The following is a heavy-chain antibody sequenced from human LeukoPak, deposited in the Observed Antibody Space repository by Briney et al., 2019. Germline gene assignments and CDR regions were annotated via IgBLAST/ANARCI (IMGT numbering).Heavy chain of an antibody. V-gene: IGHV4-59*02. CDR2: IYHSGTT. Sequence: SETLSLTCAVSGASVSSHYWSWIRQSPGKGLEWIGHIYHSGTTKYNPSLKSRVTISVDTSKNQFSLKLSSVTAADTAVYYCARDQGYSYGLFDYWGQGTLVTVSS. J-gene: IGHJ4*02. CDR1: GASVSSHY. CDR3: ARDQGYSYGLFDY. D-gene: IGHD5-18*01.